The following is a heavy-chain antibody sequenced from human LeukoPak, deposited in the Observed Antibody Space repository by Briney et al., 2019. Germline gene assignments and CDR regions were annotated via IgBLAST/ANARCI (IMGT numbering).Heavy chain of an antibody. V-gene: IGHV1-8*02. CDR1: GYTFTGYY. J-gene: IGHJ4*02. CDR2: MNPNSGNT. Sequence: ASVKVSCKASGYTFTGYYMHWVRQATGQGLEWMGWMNPNSGNTGYAQKFQGRVTMTRNTSISTAYMELSSLRSEDTAVYYCATTYSGYDSLKSDYWGQGTLVTVSS. CDR3: ATTYSGYDSLKSDY. D-gene: IGHD5-12*01.